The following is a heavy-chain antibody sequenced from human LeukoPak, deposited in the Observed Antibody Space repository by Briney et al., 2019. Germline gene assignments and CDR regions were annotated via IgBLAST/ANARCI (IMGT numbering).Heavy chain of an antibody. D-gene: IGHD2-2*01. CDR2: IIYIGST. CDR3: ARVGIYCSSTNCFLANFDY. V-gene: IGHV4-39*01. CDR1: GDSISRSSYW. J-gene: IGHJ4*02. Sequence: SETLSLTCSVSGDSISRSSYWWGWIRQPPGKGLDWIGTIIYIGSTYYNPSLKSRVTISIDTPKNQFSLKLSPVTAADTAVYYCARVGIYCSSTNCFLANFDYWGQGTLVTVSS.